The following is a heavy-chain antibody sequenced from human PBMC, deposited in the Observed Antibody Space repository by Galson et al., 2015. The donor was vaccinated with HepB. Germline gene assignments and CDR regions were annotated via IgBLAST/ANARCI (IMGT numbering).Heavy chain of an antibody. J-gene: IGHJ4*02. Sequence: SLRLSCAASGFTFSRFAMHWVRQAPGKGLEWAAVISYDGNNKYYADFVKDRFTISRDNSKNTLYLQVNSLTLEDTAVYYCARVDAGSSRRGFEYWGQGTLVTVSS. CDR3: ARVDAGSSRRGFEY. D-gene: IGHD2-15*01. CDR1: GFTFSRFA. V-gene: IGHV3-30-3*01. CDR2: ISYDGNNK.